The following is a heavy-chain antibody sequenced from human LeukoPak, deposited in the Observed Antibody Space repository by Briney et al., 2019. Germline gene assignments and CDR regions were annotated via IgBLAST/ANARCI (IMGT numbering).Heavy chain of an antibody. CDR1: GVSISSSY. J-gene: IGHJ4*02. CDR3: ARGGYGGLFDY. Sequence: SETLSLTCSVSGVSISSSYWSWVRQPPKKGLEWIGNIYYSGSTNYNPSLKSRVTISVDRSKNQFSLKLSSVTAADTAVYYCARGGYGGLFDYWGQGTLVTVSS. V-gene: IGHV4-59*12. D-gene: IGHD6-25*01. CDR2: IYYSGST.